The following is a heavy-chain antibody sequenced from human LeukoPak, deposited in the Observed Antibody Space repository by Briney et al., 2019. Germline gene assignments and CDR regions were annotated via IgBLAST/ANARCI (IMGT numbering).Heavy chain of an antibody. V-gene: IGHV3-15*01. Sequence: GGSLRLSRAASGFTFSNVRMSWVRQAPGKGLEWVGRIKSKTDGGTTDYAAPVKGRFTISRDDSKNTLYLEMNSLKTEDTAVYYCTREEGLSDYWGQGTLVTVSS. J-gene: IGHJ4*02. CDR2: IKSKTDGGTT. CDR3: TREEGLSDY. CDR1: GFTFSNVR. D-gene: IGHD2-15*01.